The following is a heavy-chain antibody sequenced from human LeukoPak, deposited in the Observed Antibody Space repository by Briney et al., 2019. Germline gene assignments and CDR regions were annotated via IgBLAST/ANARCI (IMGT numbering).Heavy chain of an antibody. Sequence: SETLSLTCAVYGGSFSGYYWSWIRQPPGKGLEWIGEIYHSGSTNYNPSLKSRVTISVDKSKNQFSLKLSSVTAADTAVYYCARRNYYGSGSYYTIDYWGQGTLVTVSS. CDR1: GGSFSGYY. D-gene: IGHD3-10*01. CDR2: IYHSGST. CDR3: ARRNYYGSGSYYTIDY. V-gene: IGHV4-34*01. J-gene: IGHJ4*02.